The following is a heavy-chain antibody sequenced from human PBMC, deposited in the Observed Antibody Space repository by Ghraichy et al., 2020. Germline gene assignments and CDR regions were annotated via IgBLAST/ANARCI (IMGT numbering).Heavy chain of an antibody. V-gene: IGHV2-5*02. CDR2: IRWDGNT. J-gene: IGHJ4*02. CDR3: AHRRYYDSSGYDY. Sequence: SGPTLVKPTQTLTLTCTLSGFSLSTSEVGVGWIRQPPGKALEWLAVIRWDGNTRYSPSLKNRLTITRVTFKNQVVITMTNMDPVDTGTYYCAHRRYYDSSGYDYWGQGTLVTVAS. D-gene: IGHD3-22*01. CDR1: GFSLSTSEVG.